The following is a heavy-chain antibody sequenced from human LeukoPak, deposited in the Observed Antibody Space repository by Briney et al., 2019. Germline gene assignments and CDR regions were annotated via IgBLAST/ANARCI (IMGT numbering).Heavy chain of an antibody. CDR1: GFTFSSYG. CDR2: IWYDGSKQ. Sequence: GRSLRLSCAASGFTFSSYGMHWVRQAPGKGLEWVAFIWYDGSKQYYADSVKGRFTISRDNSKNTLYLRMNSLRAEDTAVYYCAKDLALYYYDSSGPDYWGQGTLVTVSS. D-gene: IGHD3-22*01. CDR3: AKDLALYYYDSSGPDY. V-gene: IGHV3-33*06. J-gene: IGHJ4*02.